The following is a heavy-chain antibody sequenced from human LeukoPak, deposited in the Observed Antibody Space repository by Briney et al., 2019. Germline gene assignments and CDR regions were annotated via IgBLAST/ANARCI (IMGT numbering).Heavy chain of an antibody. V-gene: IGHV4-30-2*01. CDR2: IYHSGST. J-gene: IGHJ4*02. CDR1: GGSISSGGYS. Sequence: SETLSLTCAVSGGSISSGGYSWSWIRQPPGKGLEWIGYIYHSGSTYYNPSLKSRVTISVDRSKNQFSLKLSSVTAADTAVHYCARGEDFWSGYYTFRYWGQGTLVTVSS. CDR3: ARGEDFWSGYYTFRY. D-gene: IGHD3-3*01.